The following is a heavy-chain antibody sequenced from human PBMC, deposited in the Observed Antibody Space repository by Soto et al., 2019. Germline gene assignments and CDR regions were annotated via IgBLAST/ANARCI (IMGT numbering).Heavy chain of an antibody. V-gene: IGHV3-53*01. Sequence: GGSLRLSCAASGFTVSSNYMSWVRQAPGKGLEWVSVIYSGGSTYYADSVKGRFTISRDNSKNTLYLQMNSLRAEDTAVYYCARETGGTAMAKYYYYYGMDVWGQGTTVTVSS. CDR2: IYSGGST. CDR3: ARETGGTAMAKYYYYYGMDV. J-gene: IGHJ6*02. CDR1: GFTVSSNY. D-gene: IGHD5-18*01.